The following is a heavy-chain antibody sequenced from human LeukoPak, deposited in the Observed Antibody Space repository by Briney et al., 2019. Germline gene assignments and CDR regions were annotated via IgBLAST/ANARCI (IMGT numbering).Heavy chain of an antibody. Sequence: GRSLRLSCAASGFTFSSYAMHWVRQAPGKGLEWVAVISYDGSNKYYADSVKGRFTISRDNSKNTLYLQMNSPRAEDTAVYYCARGLRRGYSGYTDYWGQGTLVTVSS. CDR2: ISYDGSNK. CDR1: GFTFSSYA. CDR3: ARGLRRGYSGYTDY. V-gene: IGHV3-30*04. J-gene: IGHJ4*02. D-gene: IGHD5-12*01.